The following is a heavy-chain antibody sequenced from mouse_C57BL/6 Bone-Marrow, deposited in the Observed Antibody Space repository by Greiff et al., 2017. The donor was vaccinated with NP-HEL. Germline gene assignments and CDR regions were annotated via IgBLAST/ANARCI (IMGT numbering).Heavy chain of an antibody. D-gene: IGHD2-4*01. CDR2: ISSGSSTI. CDR3: AREKDYDYDRAFAY. V-gene: IGHV5-17*01. CDR1: GFTFSDYG. J-gene: IGHJ3*01. Sequence: EVKVEESGGGLVKPGGSLKLSCAASGFTFSDYGMHWVRQAPEKGLEWVAYISSGSSTIYYADTVKGRFTISRDNAKNTLFLQMTSLRSEDTAMYYCAREKDYDYDRAFAYWGQGTLVTVSA.